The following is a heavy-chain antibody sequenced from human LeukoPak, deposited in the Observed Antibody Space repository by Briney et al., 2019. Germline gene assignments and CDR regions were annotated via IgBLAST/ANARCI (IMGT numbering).Heavy chain of an antibody. J-gene: IGHJ6*02. CDR1: GFTLSSYA. V-gene: IGHV3-23*01. CDR2: ISGSGGST. CDR3: AKDYGDYYLSHYGMDV. D-gene: IGHD4-17*01. Sequence: SGGSLRLSCAASGFTLSSYAMSWIRQDPGKGLEWVSAISGSGGSTYYADSVKGRFTISRDNSKNTLYLQMNSLRAEDTAVYYCAKDYGDYYLSHYGMDVWGQGTTVTVSS.